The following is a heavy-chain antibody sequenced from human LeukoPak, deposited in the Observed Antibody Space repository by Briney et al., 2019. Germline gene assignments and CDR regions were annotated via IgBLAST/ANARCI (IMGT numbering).Heavy chain of an antibody. D-gene: IGHD6-25*01. CDR3: AKDLGRRLVNLFDY. Sequence: GGSLRLSCAASGFTFSSYAMHWVRQAPGKGLEWVADISYDGSNKYYADSVKGRFTISRDNSKNTLYLQMNSLRAEDTAVYYCAKDLGRRLVNLFDYWGKGNLVTVSS. V-gene: IGHV3-30*04. CDR2: ISYDGSNK. J-gene: IGHJ4*02. CDR1: GFTFSSYA.